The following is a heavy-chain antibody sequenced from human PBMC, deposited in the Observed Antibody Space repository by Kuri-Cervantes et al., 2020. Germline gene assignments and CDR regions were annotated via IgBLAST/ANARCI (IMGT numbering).Heavy chain of an antibody. D-gene: IGHD3-10*01. V-gene: IGHV4-39*07. Sequence: SETLSLTCTVSGGSISSSSYYWGRIRQPPGKGLEWIGSIYYSGSTYYNPSLKSRVTISVDTSKNQFSLKLSSVTAADTAVYYCARDRVSMIGGVTHYHYGMDVWGQGTTVTVSS. CDR3: ARDRVSMIGGVTHYHYGMDV. CDR2: IYYSGST. J-gene: IGHJ6*02. CDR1: GGSISSSSYY.